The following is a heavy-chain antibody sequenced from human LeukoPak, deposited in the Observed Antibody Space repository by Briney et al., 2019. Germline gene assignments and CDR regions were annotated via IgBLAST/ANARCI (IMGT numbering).Heavy chain of an antibody. D-gene: IGHD4-17*01. CDR2: ISAYNGNT. V-gene: IGHV1-18*01. CDR1: GYTXTSYG. Sequence: ASVKVSCKASGYTXTSYGISGVRQAPGQGLEWMGWISAYNGNTNYAQKLQGRVTMTTDTSTSTAYMELRSLRSDDTAVYYCARASTDYGDYFNWFDPWGQGTLVTVSS. J-gene: IGHJ5*02. CDR3: ARASTDYGDYFNWFDP.